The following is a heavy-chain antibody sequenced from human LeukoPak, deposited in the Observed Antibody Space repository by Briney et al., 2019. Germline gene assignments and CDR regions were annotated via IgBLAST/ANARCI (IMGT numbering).Heavy chain of an antibody. D-gene: IGHD2-15*01. J-gene: IGHJ4*02. CDR3: AREDGYCSGGNCYSYFDS. CDR1: GFTFSSSW. Sequence: PGGSLRLSCVASGFTFSSSWMSWVRQAPGKGLEWVAYIKKTGSETYYVDSVKGRFTITRDNARNSLFLQMNSLRAEDTAVYYCAREDGYCSGGNCYSYFDSWGQGTLVTVSS. CDR2: IKKTGSET. V-gene: IGHV3-7*01.